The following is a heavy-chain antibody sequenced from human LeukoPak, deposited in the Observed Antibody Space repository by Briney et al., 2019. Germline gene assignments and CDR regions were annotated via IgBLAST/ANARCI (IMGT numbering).Heavy chain of an antibody. V-gene: IGHV4-59*12. J-gene: IGHJ4*02. Sequence: SETLSLTCTVSGGSISIYYWSWVRQPPGKGLEWIGYIYHSGSTYYNPSLKSRVTISVDRSKNQFSLKLSSVTAADTAVYYCARVGGYYYDSRDYWGQGTLVTVSS. CDR3: ARVGGYYYDSRDY. CDR2: IYHSGST. CDR1: GGSISIYY. D-gene: IGHD3-22*01.